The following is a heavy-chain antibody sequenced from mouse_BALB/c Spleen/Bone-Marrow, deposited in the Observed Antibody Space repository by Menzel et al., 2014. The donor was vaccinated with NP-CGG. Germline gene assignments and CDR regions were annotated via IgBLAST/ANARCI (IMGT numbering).Heavy chain of an antibody. J-gene: IGHJ3*01. Sequence: EVKVEESGGGLVQPGGSMKLSCVAPGFTFSNYWMSWVRQSPEKGLEWVAEIKLKSNNYATHYAESVKGRFTISRDDSKSSVYLQMSILRAEDTGIYYCTRLDYDWFAYWGQGTLVTVSA. CDR1: GFTFSNYW. D-gene: IGHD2-4*01. V-gene: IGHV6-6*02. CDR2: IKLKSNNYAT. CDR3: TRLDYDWFAY.